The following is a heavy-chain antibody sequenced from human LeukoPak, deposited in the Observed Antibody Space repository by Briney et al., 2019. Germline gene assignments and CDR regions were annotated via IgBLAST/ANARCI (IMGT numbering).Heavy chain of an antibody. Sequence: SETLSLTCTVSGGSISSYYWSWIRQPPGKGLKWIGYIYYSGSTNYNPSLKSRVTISVDTSKNQFSLKLSSVTAADTAVYYCARFGDYVHDYWGQGTLVTVSS. CDR1: GGSISSYY. CDR2: IYYSGST. J-gene: IGHJ4*02. V-gene: IGHV4-59*01. CDR3: ARFGDYVHDY. D-gene: IGHD4-17*01.